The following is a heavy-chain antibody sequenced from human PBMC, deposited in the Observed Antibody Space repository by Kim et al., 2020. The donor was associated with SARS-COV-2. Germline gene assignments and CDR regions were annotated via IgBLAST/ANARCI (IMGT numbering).Heavy chain of an antibody. J-gene: IGHJ4*02. D-gene: IGHD2-2*01. CDR3: ARGRCTSTNCYWFFDF. Sequence: QSFQGRVTMTRDTSINTAYMEMSRLRSDDTAVYYCARGRCTSTNCYWFFDFWGQGALVTVSS. V-gene: IGHV1-2*02.